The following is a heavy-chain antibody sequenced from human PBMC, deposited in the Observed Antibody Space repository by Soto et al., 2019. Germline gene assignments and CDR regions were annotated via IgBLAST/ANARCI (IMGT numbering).Heavy chain of an antibody. J-gene: IGHJ4*02. CDR3: ARVGGFGATTIDY. V-gene: IGHV4-30-4*01. Sequence: QVQLQESGPGLVKPSQTLSLTCTVSGGSISSGDYYWSWIRQPPGKGLEWIGYIYYSGSTYYNPSIKSRFTISVDKSKNQFSLKLSSVTASDTAVYYCARVGGFGATTIDYWGQGTLVTVSS. D-gene: IGHD3-10*01. CDR2: IYYSGST. CDR1: GGSISSGDYY.